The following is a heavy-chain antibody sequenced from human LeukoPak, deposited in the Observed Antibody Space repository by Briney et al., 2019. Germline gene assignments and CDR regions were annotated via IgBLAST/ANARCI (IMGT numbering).Heavy chain of an antibody. CDR3: ARGNGRYCSGGSCYPYFDY. Sequence: GGSLRLSCAASGFTFSSFGMSWVRQAPGKGLEWVSAISSTGGTAYYADSVKGRFTISRDNAKNSLYLQMNSLRAEDTAVYYCARGNGRYCSGGSCYPYFDYWGQGTLVTVSS. D-gene: IGHD2-15*01. J-gene: IGHJ4*02. CDR2: ISSTGGTA. V-gene: IGHV3-21*01. CDR1: GFTFSSFG.